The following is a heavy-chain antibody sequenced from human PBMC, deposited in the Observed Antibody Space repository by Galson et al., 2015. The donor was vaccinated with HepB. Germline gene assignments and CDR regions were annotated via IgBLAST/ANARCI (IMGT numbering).Heavy chain of an antibody. CDR1: GFTFSSYS. D-gene: IGHD3-22*01. CDR3: AKDPYYYDSSGYYRPEFYFDY. V-gene: IGHV3-48*01. CDR2: ISSSSSTV. Sequence: SLRLSCAASGFTFSSYSMNWVRQAPGKGLEWVSYISSSSSTVYYADSVKGRFTISRDNAKNSLYLQMNSLRAEDTAVYYCAKDPYYYDSSGYYRPEFYFDYWGQGTLVTVSS. J-gene: IGHJ4*02.